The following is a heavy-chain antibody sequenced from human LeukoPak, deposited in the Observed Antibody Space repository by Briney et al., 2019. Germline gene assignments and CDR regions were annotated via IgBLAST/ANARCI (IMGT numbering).Heavy chain of an antibody. J-gene: IGHJ4*02. CDR2: INPSGGST. V-gene: IGHV1-46*03. Sequence: GASVKVSCKASGYTFTSYYMHWVRQAPGQGLEWMGIINPSGGSTSYAQKFQGRVTLTRDTSTATVYMELSSLNSKDTAVYYCARDTGWGFISSVDYWGQGTLVTVSS. CDR3: ARDTGWGFISSVDY. CDR1: GYTFTSYY. D-gene: IGHD3-22*01.